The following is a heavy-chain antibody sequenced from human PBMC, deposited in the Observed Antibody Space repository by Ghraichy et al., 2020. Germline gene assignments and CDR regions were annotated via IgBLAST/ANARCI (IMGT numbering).Heavy chain of an antibody. CDR2: ISYDGSNK. V-gene: IGHV3-30-3*01. D-gene: IGHD5-18*01. Sequence: GESLNISCAASGFTFSSYAMHWVRQAPGKGLEWVAVISYDGSNKYYADSVKGRFTISRDNSKNTLYLQMNSLRAEDTAVYYCARDRIQLWFGDYYYGMDVWGQGTTITVSS. CDR1: GFTFSSYA. CDR3: ARDRIQLWFGDYYYGMDV. J-gene: IGHJ6*02.